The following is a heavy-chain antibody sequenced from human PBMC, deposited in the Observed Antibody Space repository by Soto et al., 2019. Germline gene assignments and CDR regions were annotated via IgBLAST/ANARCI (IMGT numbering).Heavy chain of an antibody. D-gene: IGHD3-10*01. CDR2: ISAYNGNT. J-gene: IGHJ6*02. CDR3: ARDNGFGESDV. CDR1: GYSFTSHG. V-gene: IGHV1-18*01. Sequence: VQLVQSGAEVKKPGASVKVSCKASGYSFTSHGVSWVRQAPGQGLEWMGWISAYNGNTNYAQKFQGRXTXTXXTSTSTAYMELRSLRSDDTAVYYCARDNGFGESDVWGQGTTVTVSS.